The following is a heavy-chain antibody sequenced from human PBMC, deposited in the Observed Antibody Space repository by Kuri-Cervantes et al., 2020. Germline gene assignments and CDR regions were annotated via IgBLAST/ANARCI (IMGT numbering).Heavy chain of an antibody. Sequence: ASVKVSCKASGYTFTSYGISWVRQAPGQGLEWMGWISAYNGNTNYAQKLQGRVTMTTDTSTGTAYMELRSLRSDDTAVYYCARVHSSGYYYTYYYGMDVWGQGTTVTVSS. CDR2: ISAYNGNT. CDR3: ARVHSSGYYYTYYYGMDV. D-gene: IGHD3-22*01. V-gene: IGHV1-18*01. J-gene: IGHJ6*02. CDR1: GYTFTSYG.